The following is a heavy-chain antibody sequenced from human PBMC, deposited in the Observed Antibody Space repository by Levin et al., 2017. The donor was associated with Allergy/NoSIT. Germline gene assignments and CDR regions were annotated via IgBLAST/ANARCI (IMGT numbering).Heavy chain of an antibody. CDR3: ARVEGGCSGGSCYSIWYFDL. D-gene: IGHD2-15*01. J-gene: IGHJ2*01. V-gene: IGHV3-30-3*01. Sequence: GGSLRLSCAASGFTFSSYAMHWVRQAPGKGLEWVAVISYDGGNKYYADSVKGRFTISRDNSKNTLYLQMNSLRTEDTALYYCARVEGGCSGGSCYSIWYFDLWGRGTLVTVSS. CDR1: GFTFSSYA. CDR2: ISYDGGNK.